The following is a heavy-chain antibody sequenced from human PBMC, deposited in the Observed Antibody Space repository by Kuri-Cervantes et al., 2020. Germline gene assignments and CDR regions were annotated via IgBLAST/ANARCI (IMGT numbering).Heavy chain of an antibody. CDR3: AKVSYSSSWYKDAFDI. J-gene: IGHJ3*02. D-gene: IGHD6-13*01. CDR2: ISGSSGST. Sequence: GESLKISCAASGFTFSSYAMSWVRQAPGKGLEWVSAISGSSGSTYYADSVKGRFTISRDNSKNTLYLQMNSLRAEDMAVYYCAKVSYSSSWYKDAFDIWGQGTMVTVSS. V-gene: IGHV3-23*01. CDR1: GFTFSSYA.